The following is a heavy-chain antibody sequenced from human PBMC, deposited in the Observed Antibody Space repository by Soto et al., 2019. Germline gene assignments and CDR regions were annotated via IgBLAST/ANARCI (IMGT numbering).Heavy chain of an antibody. CDR2: IFSNDEK. J-gene: IGHJ5*02. CDR1: GFSLSNAGLG. D-gene: IGHD6-13*01. CDR3: ASTYSTSWYWFDH. Sequence: QVTVKESGPVLVKPTETLTLTCTVSGFSLSNAGLGVSWIRQPPGKAPEWLAHIFSNDEKSYSTSLKSRLTISKDTSKSQVVLIMTNMDPVDTATYYCASTYSTSWYWFDHWGQGTLVTVSS. V-gene: IGHV2-26*04.